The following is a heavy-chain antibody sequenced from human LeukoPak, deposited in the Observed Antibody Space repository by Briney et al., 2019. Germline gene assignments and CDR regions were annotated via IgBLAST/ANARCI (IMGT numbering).Heavy chain of an antibody. D-gene: IGHD6-6*01. CDR3: ARESFAARWD. Sequence: PGGSLRLSCAASGFTFSSYSMNWVRQAPGKGLEWVSSISSSSSYIYYADSVKGRFTISRDNAKNSLYLQMSSLRAEDTAVYYCARESFAARWDWGQGTLVTVSS. CDR2: ISSSSSYI. CDR1: GFTFSSYS. J-gene: IGHJ4*02. V-gene: IGHV3-21*01.